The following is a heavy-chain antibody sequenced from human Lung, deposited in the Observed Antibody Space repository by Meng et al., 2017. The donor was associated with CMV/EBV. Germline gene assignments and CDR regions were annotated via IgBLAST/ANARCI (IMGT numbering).Heavy chain of an antibody. CDR1: GDIISSDNVA. V-gene: IGHV6-1*01. J-gene: IGHJ5*02. CDR2: TYYRSQWYN. CDR3: ARDRGFVVVTSGNCFDP. Sequence: LXXDISGDIISSDNVAWNWIRQSPSRGLEWLGRTYYRSQWYNDYAVSVKGRITINADTSKNQFSLHLNSVTPEDTAVYYCARDRGFVVVTSGNCFDPXGQGXLXTVSS. D-gene: IGHD2-21*02.